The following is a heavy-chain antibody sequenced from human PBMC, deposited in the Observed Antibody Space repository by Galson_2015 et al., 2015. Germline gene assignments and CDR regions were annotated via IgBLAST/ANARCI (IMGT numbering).Heavy chain of an antibody. CDR2: IHSSGST. CDR1: RGSISSGDYW. Sequence: TLSLTCTVSRGSISSGDYWWNWIRQPPGKGLEWIGKIHSSGSTSHNPSLKSRVTISVDTSKNQFSLKLSSVTAADTAVYYCARDRSGYYHFDYWGQGTLVTVSS. D-gene: IGHD3-22*01. CDR3: ARDRSGYYHFDY. V-gene: IGHV4-30-4*08. J-gene: IGHJ4*02.